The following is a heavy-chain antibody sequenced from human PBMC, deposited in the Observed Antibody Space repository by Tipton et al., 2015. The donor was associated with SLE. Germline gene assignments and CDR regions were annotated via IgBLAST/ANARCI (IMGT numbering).Heavy chain of an antibody. J-gene: IGHJ3*02. CDR2: FYYSGSP. V-gene: IGHV4-59*01. CDR1: GGFIRSYY. D-gene: IGHD3-10*01. Sequence: TLSLTCTVSGGFIRSYYWRWTRQTPGKGLEWSGYFYYSGSPNYNPSLTGRVTISVDTSKHQFSLKLSSVTAADTAVYYCARDRGGGPTPDAFDIWGQGTMVTVSS. CDR3: ARDRGGGPTPDAFDI.